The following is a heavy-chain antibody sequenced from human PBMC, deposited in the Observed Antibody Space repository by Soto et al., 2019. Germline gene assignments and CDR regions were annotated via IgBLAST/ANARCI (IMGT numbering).Heavy chain of an antibody. D-gene: IGHD2-15*01. CDR1: GFTFSSYE. CDR2: ISSSGSTK. J-gene: IGHJ4*02. V-gene: IGHV3-48*03. Sequence: GGSLRLSCAASGFTFSSYEMNWVRQAPGKGLEWVSYISSSGSTKYYADSVKGRFTISRDNAKNSLYLQMNSLRAEDTAVYYCARQSGYCSGGSCWAFDYWGQGTLVTVSS. CDR3: ARQSGYCSGGSCWAFDY.